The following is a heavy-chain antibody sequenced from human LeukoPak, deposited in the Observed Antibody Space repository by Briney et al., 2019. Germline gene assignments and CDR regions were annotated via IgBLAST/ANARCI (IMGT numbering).Heavy chain of an antibody. CDR3: ATQNGGNPVSYYYYGMDV. CDR1: GYTLTELS. J-gene: IGHJ6*02. V-gene: IGHV1-24*01. D-gene: IGHD4-23*01. Sequence: ASVKVSCKVSGYTLTELSMHWVRQVPGKGLEWMGGFDPEDGETIYAQKFQGRVTMAEDTSTDTAYMELSSLRSEDTAVYYCATQNGGNPVSYYYYGMDVWGQGTTVTVSS. CDR2: FDPEDGET.